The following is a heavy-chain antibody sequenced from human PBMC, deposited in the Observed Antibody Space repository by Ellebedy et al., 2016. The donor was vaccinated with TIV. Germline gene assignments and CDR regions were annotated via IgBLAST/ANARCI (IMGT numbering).Heavy chain of an antibody. D-gene: IGHD3-9*01. J-gene: IGHJ6*03. Sequence: GESLKISCAASGFTVSDYYMSWIRQAPGKGLEWVSYMSRSGSTIYHADSVKGRFTISRDNANNSLSLQMNSLRAEDTAVYYCARDRIRYFDSLSPMDVWGKGTTVTVSS. CDR3: ARDRIRYFDSLSPMDV. V-gene: IGHV3-11*01. CDR2: MSRSGSTI. CDR1: GFTVSDYY.